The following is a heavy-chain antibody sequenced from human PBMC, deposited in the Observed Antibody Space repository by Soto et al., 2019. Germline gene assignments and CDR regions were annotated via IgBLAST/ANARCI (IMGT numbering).Heavy chain of an antibody. CDR3: ARTPDI. CDR2: IYYGST. J-gene: IGHJ3*02. Sequence: LCGGSISSGGYSWSWIRQPPGKGLEWIGYIYYGSTYYNPSLKSRVTISVDRSKNQFSLKLSSVTAADTAVYYCARTPDIWGQGTMVTVSS. CDR1: GGSISSGGYS. V-gene: IGHV4-30-2*01.